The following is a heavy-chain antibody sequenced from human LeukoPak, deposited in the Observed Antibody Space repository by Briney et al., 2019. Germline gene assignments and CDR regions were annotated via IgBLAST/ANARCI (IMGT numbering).Heavy chain of an antibody. CDR1: GFTFSSYW. CDR3: ARDGGCTGGSCYRRFDY. Sequence: GGSLRLSCAASGFTFSSYWMHWVRQAPGKGLEWVSSISSRSSYIYYADSMKGRFTISRDNAKNSLYLQMNSLRAEDTAVYYCARDGGCTGGSCYRRFDYWGQGTLVTVSS. CDR2: ISSRSSYI. V-gene: IGHV3-21*01. J-gene: IGHJ4*02. D-gene: IGHD2-15*01.